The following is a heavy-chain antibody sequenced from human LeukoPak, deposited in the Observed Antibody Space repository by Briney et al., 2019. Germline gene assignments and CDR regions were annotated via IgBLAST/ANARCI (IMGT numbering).Heavy chain of an antibody. Sequence: GGSLRLSCAASGFIFNNYAMNWVRQAPGKGLEWVANIKQDGSEKYYVDSVKGRFTISRDNAKNSLFLQMNSLRAEDTAVYFCARDGIGSYAVWGQGTLVTVSS. CDR2: IKQDGSEK. CDR1: GFIFNNYA. J-gene: IGHJ4*02. D-gene: IGHD1-1*01. V-gene: IGHV3-7*05. CDR3: ARDGIGSYAV.